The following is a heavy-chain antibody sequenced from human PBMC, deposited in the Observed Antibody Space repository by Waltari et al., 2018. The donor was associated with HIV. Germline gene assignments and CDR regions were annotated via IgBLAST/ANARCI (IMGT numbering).Heavy chain of an antibody. CDR3: VRGPNWQLGGLDV. Sequence: QVQLEQWGAGVVRPSETLSVTCAVYNASFETYYWPWVRQAPGKGLEWIGEVKYDGQLFYNPSLKSRVSAFLDASKRQFSLRLTSATAADTAVYFCVRGPNWQLGGLDVWGRGTTVIVSS. CDR1: NASFETYY. CDR2: VKYDGQL. V-gene: IGHV4-34*02. D-gene: IGHD1-1*01. J-gene: IGHJ6*02.